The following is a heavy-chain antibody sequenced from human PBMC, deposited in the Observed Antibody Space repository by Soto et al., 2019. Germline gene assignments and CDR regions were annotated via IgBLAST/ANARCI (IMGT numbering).Heavy chain of an antibody. CDR2: IDPYETGI. Sequence: LRLSCAASGFAFSSYWMHWVRQAPGKGLVWVSRIDPYETGINYADSVKGRFTISRDNAKNTLYLQMNSLRAEDTAVYYCTSGTFGGRDSWGQGTLVTVSS. CDR1: GFAFSSYW. J-gene: IGHJ4*02. CDR3: TSGTFGGRDS. V-gene: IGHV3-74*01. D-gene: IGHD2-15*01.